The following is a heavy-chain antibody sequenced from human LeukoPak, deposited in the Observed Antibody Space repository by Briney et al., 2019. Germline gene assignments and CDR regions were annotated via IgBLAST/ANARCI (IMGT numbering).Heavy chain of an antibody. CDR1: GFTVSSNY. CDR3: ARDRSRTSYYYGSDAFDI. D-gene: IGHD3-10*01. V-gene: IGHV3-66*01. Sequence: GGSLRLSCAASGFTVSSNYMSWVRQAPGKGLEWVSVIYSGGSTYYADSVKGRFTISRDNSKNTLYLQMNSLRAEDTAVYYCARDRSRTSYYYGSDAFDIWGQGTLVTVSS. CDR2: IYSGGST. J-gene: IGHJ3*02.